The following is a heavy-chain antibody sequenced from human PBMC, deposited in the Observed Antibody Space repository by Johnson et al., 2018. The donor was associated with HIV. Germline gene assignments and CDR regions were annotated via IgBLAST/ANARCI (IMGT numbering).Heavy chain of an antibody. CDR2: ISYDGSNK. Sequence: QVLLVESGGGVVQPGRSLRLSCAASGFTFSSYAMHWVRQAPGKGLEWVAVISYDGSNKYYADSVKGRITISRDNSKNTLYVQMNSLRAEDTAVYYCARDIVGAPDAFDIWGQGTMVTVSS. D-gene: IGHD1-26*01. J-gene: IGHJ3*02. CDR3: ARDIVGAPDAFDI. V-gene: IGHV3-30*04. CDR1: GFTFSSYA.